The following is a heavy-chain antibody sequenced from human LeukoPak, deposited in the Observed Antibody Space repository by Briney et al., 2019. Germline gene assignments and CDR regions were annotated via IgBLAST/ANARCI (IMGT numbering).Heavy chain of an antibody. D-gene: IGHD1-26*01. V-gene: IGHV3-30*18. CDR1: GFTFSSYG. J-gene: IGHJ4*02. CDR2: ISYDGSNK. Sequence: GRSLRLSCAASGFTFSSYGMHWVRQAPGKGLEWVAVISYDGSNKYYADSVKGRFTISRDNSKNTLYLQMNSLRAEDTAVYYCAKDGGYSGSYYAYYFDYWGQGTLVTVSS. CDR3: AKDGGYSGSYYAYYFDY.